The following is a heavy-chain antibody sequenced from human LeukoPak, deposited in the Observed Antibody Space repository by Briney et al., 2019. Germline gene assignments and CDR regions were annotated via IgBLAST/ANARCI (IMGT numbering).Heavy chain of an antibody. CDR3: ARDPAYYYDSSTPPPGDY. J-gene: IGHJ4*02. V-gene: IGHV3-74*01. CDR1: GFTFSSYW. Sequence: PGGPLRLSCAASGFTFSSYWMHWVRQAPGKGLVWVSRINSDGSSTSYADSVKGRFTISRDNAKNTLYLQMNSLRAEDTAVYYCARDPAYYYDSSTPPPGDYWGQGTLVTVSS. CDR2: INSDGSST. D-gene: IGHD3-22*01.